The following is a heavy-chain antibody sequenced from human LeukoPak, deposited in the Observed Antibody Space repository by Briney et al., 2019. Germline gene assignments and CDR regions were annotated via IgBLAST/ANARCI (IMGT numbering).Heavy chain of an antibody. J-gene: IGHJ4*02. D-gene: IGHD6-19*01. Sequence: SETLSLTCTVSGGSMSTYYWSWIRQPPGKGLEWIGYMYDSGSTNYNPSLKSRVTISVDTSKNQFFLKVSSVTAADTAVYYCARGPYSSGWSQVDVLDYWGQGTLVTVSS. CDR3: ARGPYSSGWSQVDVLDY. V-gene: IGHV4-59*08. CDR2: MYDSGST. CDR1: GGSMSTYY.